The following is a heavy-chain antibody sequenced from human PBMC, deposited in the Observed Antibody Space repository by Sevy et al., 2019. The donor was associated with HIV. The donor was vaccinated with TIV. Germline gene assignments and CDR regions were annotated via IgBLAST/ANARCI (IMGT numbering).Heavy chain of an antibody. Sequence: ASVKVSCKASGYTFTSYDINWVRQATGQGLEWMGWMNPNSGNTGYAQKFQGRVTMTRNTSISTAYMELSSLRSEDTAVYYCARSIAAAGIADTYGMDVWGQGTTVTVSS. CDR3: ARSIAAAGIADTYGMDV. J-gene: IGHJ6*02. D-gene: IGHD6-13*01. CDR2: MNPNSGNT. V-gene: IGHV1-8*01. CDR1: GYTFTSYD.